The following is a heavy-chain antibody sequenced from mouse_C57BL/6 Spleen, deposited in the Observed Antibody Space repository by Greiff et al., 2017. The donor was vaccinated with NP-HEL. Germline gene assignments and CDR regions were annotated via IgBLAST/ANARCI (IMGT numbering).Heavy chain of an antibody. D-gene: IGHD2-1*01. CDR3: ARRGSYGNVYAMDY. CDR2: IDPSDSYT. Sequence: QVQLQQPGAELVKPGASVKLSCKASGYTFTSYWMQWVKQRPGQGLEWIGEIDPSDSYTNYNQKFKGKATLTVDTSSSTAYMQLSSLTSEDSAVYDGARRGSYGNVYAMDYWGQGTSVTVSS. J-gene: IGHJ4*01. V-gene: IGHV1-50*01. CDR1: GYTFTSYW.